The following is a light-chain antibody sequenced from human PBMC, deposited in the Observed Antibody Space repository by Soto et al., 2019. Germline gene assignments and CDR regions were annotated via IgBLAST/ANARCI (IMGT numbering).Light chain of an antibody. CDR3: HHYGSSPPWT. V-gene: IGKV3-20*01. Sequence: IVMTQSPATLSVSPGERATPSCRASQSISSSYLAWYQQKPGQAPRLLIYGASSRATGIPDRFSGSGSGTDFTLTISRLEPEDFAVYYCHHYGSSPPWTFGQGTKVDIK. J-gene: IGKJ1*01. CDR1: QSISSSY. CDR2: GAS.